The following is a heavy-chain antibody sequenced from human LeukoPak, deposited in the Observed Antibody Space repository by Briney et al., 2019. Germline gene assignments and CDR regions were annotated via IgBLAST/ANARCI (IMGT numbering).Heavy chain of an antibody. D-gene: IGHD3-10*01. CDR3: AKNNQALLWFGEFIDQ. V-gene: IGHV3-30-3*02. Sequence: GGSLRLSCAASGFTFSSYAMHWVRQAPGKGLEWVAVISYDGSNKYYADSVKGRFTISRDNSKNTLYLQVNTLRAEDTAVYYCAKNNQALLWFGEFIDQWGQGTQVTVSS. CDR1: GFTFSSYA. J-gene: IGHJ4*02. CDR2: ISYDGSNK.